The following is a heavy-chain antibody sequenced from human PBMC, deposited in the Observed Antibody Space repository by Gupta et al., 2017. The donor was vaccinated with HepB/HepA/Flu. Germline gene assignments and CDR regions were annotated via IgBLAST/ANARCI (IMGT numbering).Heavy chain of an antibody. J-gene: IGHJ4*02. D-gene: IGHD2-2*01. V-gene: IGHV3-7*01. CDR2: IKQDGSER. CDR3: ASLDTLVYCSRASCDHY. CDR1: GFTFSNYW. Sequence: EVQLVESGGGLVHPGGSLRLSCAASGFTFSNYWMDWVRPDPGKGVEWVASIKQDGSERYNVDSVKGRFTISRDNSKNSLYLQMNSLRAEDTAVYYCASLDTLVYCSRASCDHYWGQGTLVIVSS.